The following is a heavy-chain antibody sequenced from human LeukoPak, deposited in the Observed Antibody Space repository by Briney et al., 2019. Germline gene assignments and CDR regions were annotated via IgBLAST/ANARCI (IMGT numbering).Heavy chain of an antibody. D-gene: IGHD3-10*01. CDR1: GGSFSGYY. J-gene: IGHJ5*02. CDR2: INHSGST. Sequence: SETLSLTCAVYGGSFSGYYWSWIRQPPGKGLEWIGEINHSGSTNYNPSLKSRVTISVDTSKNQFSLKLSSVTAADTAVYYCARGGSDTRQTLHGWFDPWGQGTLVTVSS. CDR3: ARGGSDTRQTLHGWFDP. V-gene: IGHV4-34*01.